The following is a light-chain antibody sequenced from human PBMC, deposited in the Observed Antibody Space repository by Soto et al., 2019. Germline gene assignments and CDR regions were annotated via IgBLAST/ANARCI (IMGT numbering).Light chain of an antibody. CDR1: SSDVGGYDY. Sequence: QSVLTQPPSASGSPGQSVTIFCTGTSSDVGGYDYVSWYQQRPGKAPKLLIHEVTKRPSGVPDRFSGSKSGNTASLTVSGLQAEDEADYYCSSYAGRTLYVFGTGTKLTVL. V-gene: IGLV2-8*01. CDR2: EVT. J-gene: IGLJ1*01. CDR3: SSYAGRTLYV.